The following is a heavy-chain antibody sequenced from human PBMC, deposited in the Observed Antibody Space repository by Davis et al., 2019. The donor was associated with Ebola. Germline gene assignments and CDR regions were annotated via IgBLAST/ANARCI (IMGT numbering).Heavy chain of an antibody. V-gene: IGHV3-33*08. D-gene: IGHD3-3*01. J-gene: IGHJ4*02. CDR2: IWYDGSNK. CDR3: ARDGGLYYDFCSGYYDY. Sequence: GGSLRLSCAASGFTFSSYAMHWVRQAPGKGLEWVAVIWYDGSNKYYADSVKGRFTISRDNSKNTLYLQMNSLRAEDTAVYYCARDGGLYYDFCSGYYDYWGQGTLVTVSS. CDR1: GFTFSSYA.